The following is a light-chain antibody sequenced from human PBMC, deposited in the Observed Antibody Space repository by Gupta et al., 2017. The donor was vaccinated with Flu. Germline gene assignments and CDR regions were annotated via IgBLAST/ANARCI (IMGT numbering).Light chain of an antibody. CDR3: SSYAGSNNFV. CDR1: SSYVGGYNY. V-gene: IGLV2-8*01. J-gene: IGLJ2*01. CDR2: EVI. Sequence: QSALTPPPSASGSPGQSGTIPCTATSSYVGGYNYVSWYQQHPGKAPKLMIYEVIKRPSGVPDRFSGSKSGNTASLTVSGLQAEDEANYYCSSYAGSNNFVFGGGTKVTVL.